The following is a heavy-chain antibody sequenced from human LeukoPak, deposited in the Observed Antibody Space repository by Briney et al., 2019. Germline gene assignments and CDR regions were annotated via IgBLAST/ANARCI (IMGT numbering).Heavy chain of an antibody. J-gene: IGHJ3*02. D-gene: IGHD3-22*01. V-gene: IGHV3-53*01. CDR3: ARGGRYYESSGYYHDAFDI. Sequence: GGSLRLSCAASGFAVSSNYMSWVRQAPGKGLEWVSVIYSGGGTYYANSVKGRFTIFRDNSENTLYLQMNSLRAEDTAVYYCARGGRYYESSGYYHDAFDIWGQGTMVTVSS. CDR1: GFAVSSNY. CDR2: IYSGGGT.